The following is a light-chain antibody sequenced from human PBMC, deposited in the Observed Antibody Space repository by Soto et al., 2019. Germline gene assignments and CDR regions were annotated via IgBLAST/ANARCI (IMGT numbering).Light chain of an antibody. CDR1: NSDIGGYNY. J-gene: IGLJ3*02. V-gene: IGLV2-8*01. CDR3: SSYAGSNNWV. Sequence: HSALTQPPSASGSPGQSVTISCTGTNSDIGGYNYVSWYQHHPGKAPKLMIYEVSKRPSGVPDRFSGSKSGNTASLTVSGLQAEDEADYYCSSYAGSNNWVFGGGTKLTVL. CDR2: EVS.